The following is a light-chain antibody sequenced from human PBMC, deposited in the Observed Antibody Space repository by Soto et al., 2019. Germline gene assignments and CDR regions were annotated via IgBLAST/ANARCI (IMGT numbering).Light chain of an antibody. V-gene: IGKV3-11*01. CDR3: QQRSNWPPTWT. J-gene: IGKJ1*01. CDR2: DAS. CDR1: QSVSSY. Sequence: EIVLTQSPATLSLSPGERATLSCRASQSVSSYLAWYQHKPGQAPRLLIYDASKRATGIPARFSGSGSGTDFTLTISSLEPEDFAVYYCQQRSNWPPTWTFGQATRVEIK.